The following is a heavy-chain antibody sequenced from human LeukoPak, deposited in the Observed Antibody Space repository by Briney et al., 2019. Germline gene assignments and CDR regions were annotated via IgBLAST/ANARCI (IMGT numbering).Heavy chain of an antibody. CDR1: GFTFSSYS. CDR3: ARNFPGSSSSPD. J-gene: IGHJ4*02. V-gene: IGHV3-23*01. CDR2: ISGSGGST. D-gene: IGHD6-6*01. Sequence: GGSLRLSCAASGFTFSSYSMNWVRQAPGKGLEWVSAISGSGGSTYYADSVKGRFTISRDNSKNTLYLQMNSLRAEDTAVYYCARNFPGSSSSPDWGQGTLVTVSS.